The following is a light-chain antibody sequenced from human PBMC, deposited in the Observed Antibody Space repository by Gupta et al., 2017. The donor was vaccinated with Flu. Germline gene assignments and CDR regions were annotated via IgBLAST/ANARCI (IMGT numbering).Light chain of an antibody. Sequence: VRLTCTLDSGHTNYAIAWHQQHPEKGPRYLRKVISDGSHTKADGIPEFFSGSSAGAARHPTIASLQAEDDAYYYCQTWGSGMQVFGGGTSLTVL. CDR3: QTWGSGMQV. CDR1: SGHTNYA. J-gene: IGLJ3*02. CDR2: VISDGSH. V-gene: IGLV4-69*01.